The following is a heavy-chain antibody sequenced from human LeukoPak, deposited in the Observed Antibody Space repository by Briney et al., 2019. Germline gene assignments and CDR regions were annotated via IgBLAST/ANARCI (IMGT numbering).Heavy chain of an antibody. CDR3: ARGGGGGMIGAFDI. J-gene: IGHJ3*02. V-gene: IGHV4-31*03. D-gene: IGHD3-16*01. CDR1: GASISSSGYD. Sequence: KASQTLSLTCTVSGASISSSGYDWRCLRQHPGKGLEWTVYIYYSGSTYYNPSLKSRVTISVDTSKNQFSLKLSSVTAADTAVYYCARGGGGGMIGAFDIWGQGTMVTVSS. CDR2: IYYSGST.